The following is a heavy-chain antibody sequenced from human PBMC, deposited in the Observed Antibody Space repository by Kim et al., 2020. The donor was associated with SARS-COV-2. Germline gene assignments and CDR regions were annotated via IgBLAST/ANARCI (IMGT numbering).Heavy chain of an antibody. CDR1: GYTFTSYA. V-gene: IGHV1-3*01. CDR3: ARGGGSGSYYNFLYYYGMDV. CDR2: INAGNGNT. Sequence: ASVKVSCKASGYTFTSYAMHWVRQAPGQRLEWMGWINAGNGNTKYSQKFQGRVTITRDTSASTAYMELSSLRSEDTAVYYCARGGGSGSYYNFLYYYGMDVWGQGTTVTVSS. D-gene: IGHD3-10*01. J-gene: IGHJ6*02.